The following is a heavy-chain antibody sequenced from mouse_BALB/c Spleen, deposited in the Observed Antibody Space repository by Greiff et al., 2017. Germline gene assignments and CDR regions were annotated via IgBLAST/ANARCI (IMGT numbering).Heavy chain of an antibody. J-gene: IGHJ4*01. D-gene: IGHD2-4*01. CDR2: INPGSGGT. Sequence: QVQLKQSGAELVRPGTSVKVSCKASGYAFTNYLIEWVKQRPGQGLEWIGVINPGSGGTNYNEKFKGKATLTADKSSSTAYMQLSSLTSDDSAVYFCARGLSTMIMDYWGQGTSVTVSS. V-gene: IGHV1-54*01. CDR3: ARGLSTMIMDY. CDR1: GYAFTNYL.